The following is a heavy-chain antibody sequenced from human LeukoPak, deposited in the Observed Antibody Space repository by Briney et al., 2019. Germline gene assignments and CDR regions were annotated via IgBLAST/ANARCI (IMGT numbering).Heavy chain of an antibody. Sequence: ASVKVSCKASGYTFTGYYMHWVRQAPGQGLEWMGWINPNSGGTNYAQKFQGRVTMTRDTSISTAYMELSRLRSDDTAVYYCASYCSSTSCYPNYYYYYMDVWGKGTTVTVSS. CDR2: INPNSGGT. J-gene: IGHJ6*03. D-gene: IGHD2-2*01. CDR1: GYTFTGYY. V-gene: IGHV1-2*02. CDR3: ASYCSSTSCYPNYYYYYMDV.